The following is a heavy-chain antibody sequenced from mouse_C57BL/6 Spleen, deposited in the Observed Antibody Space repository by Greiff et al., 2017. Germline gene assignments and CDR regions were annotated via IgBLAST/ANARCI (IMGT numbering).Heavy chain of an antibody. Sequence: VQLQQSGPELVKPGASVKIPCKASGYTFTDYNMDWVKQSHGKSLEWIGDINPNNGGTIYNQKFKGKATLTVDKSSSTAYMELRRLTAEDTAVYYCARWKYQVAPFAYWGQGTLVTVSA. D-gene: IGHD2-10*02. CDR2: INPNNGGT. CDR3: ARWKYQVAPFAY. J-gene: IGHJ3*01. V-gene: IGHV1-18*01. CDR1: GYTFTDYN.